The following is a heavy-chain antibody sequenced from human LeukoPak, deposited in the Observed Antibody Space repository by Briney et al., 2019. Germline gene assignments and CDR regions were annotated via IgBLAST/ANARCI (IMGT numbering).Heavy chain of an antibody. CDR1: GFPFSTYW. Sequence: GESLRLSCAASGFPFSTYWMSWVRQAPGKGLEWVANINQDGTEKYYVDSVKGRFTISRDYAKNSLYLQMNSLRAEDTALYYCAKGRGYNYGYIFGYFDYWGQGTLVTVSS. CDR3: AKGRGYNYGYIFGYFDY. CDR2: INQDGTEK. D-gene: IGHD5-18*01. J-gene: IGHJ4*02. V-gene: IGHV3-7*03.